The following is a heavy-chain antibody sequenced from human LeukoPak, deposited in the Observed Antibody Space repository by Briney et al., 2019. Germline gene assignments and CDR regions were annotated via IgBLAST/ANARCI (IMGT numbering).Heavy chain of an antibody. Sequence: GGSLRLSCAASGFTFSSYTMTWVRQAPGKGLEWVANIKQDGSEKYYVDSVKGRFTISRDNAKSSLYLQMNSLRAEDTAVYYCARYIWFGKYFDYWGQGTLVTVSS. J-gene: IGHJ4*02. CDR1: GFTFSSYT. D-gene: IGHD3-10*01. CDR2: IKQDGSEK. CDR3: ARYIWFGKYFDY. V-gene: IGHV3-7*01.